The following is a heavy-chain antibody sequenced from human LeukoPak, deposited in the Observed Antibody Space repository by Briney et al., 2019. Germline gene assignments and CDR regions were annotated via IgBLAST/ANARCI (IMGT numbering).Heavy chain of an antibody. J-gene: IGHJ4*02. CDR1: GGSISSYY. CDR3: AGSGYCSSTSCPDY. Sequence: ASETLSLTCTVSGGSISSYYWSWIRQPPGKGLEWIGYIYYSGSTNYNPSLKSRVTISVDTSKNQFSLKLSSATAADTAVYYCAGSGYCSSTSCPDYWGQGTLVTVSS. D-gene: IGHD2-2*01. V-gene: IGHV4-59*08. CDR2: IYYSGST.